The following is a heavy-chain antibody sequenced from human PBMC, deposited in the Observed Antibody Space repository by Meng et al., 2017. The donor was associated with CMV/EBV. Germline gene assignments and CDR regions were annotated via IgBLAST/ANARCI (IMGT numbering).Heavy chain of an antibody. Sequence: GSLRLSCTVSGGSISSYYWSGVRQPPGKGLEWIGYMYYSGSTNYNPSLKSRVTISVDTSKNQFSLKLSSVTAADTAVYYCARLTGGYLGAIDYWGQGTLVTVSS. J-gene: IGHJ4*02. CDR3: ARLTGGYLGAIDY. D-gene: IGHD5-18*01. V-gene: IGHV4-59*01. CDR1: GGSISSYY. CDR2: MYYSGST.